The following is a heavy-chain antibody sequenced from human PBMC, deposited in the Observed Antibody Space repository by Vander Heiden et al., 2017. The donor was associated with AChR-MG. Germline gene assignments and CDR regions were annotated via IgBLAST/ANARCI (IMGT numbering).Heavy chain of an antibody. CDR1: GLTFSSTA. Sequence: EVQRLESGGGLVQPGGSRRLSCAAYGLTFSSTAMSWVRQAPGKGLEWVSVISGSGGSTYYADSVKGRFTISRDNSKNTLYLQMNSLRAEDTAVYYCAKEVGNLLDYWGQGTLVTVSS. CDR2: ISGSGGST. D-gene: IGHD1-7*01. V-gene: IGHV3-23*01. CDR3: AKEVGNLLDY. J-gene: IGHJ4*02.